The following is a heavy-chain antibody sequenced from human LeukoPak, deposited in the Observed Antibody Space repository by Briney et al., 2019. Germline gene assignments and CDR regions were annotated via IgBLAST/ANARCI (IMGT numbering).Heavy chain of an antibody. CDR1: GDSISMHY. CDR3: ARGYDFWSGFRMDV. Sequence: PSETLSLTCSVSGDSISMHYWSWIRQPPGKGLEWIGEINHSGSTNYNPSLKSRVTISLDTSKNQFSLKLSSVTAADTAVYYCARGYDFWSGFRMDVWGKGTTVTVSS. CDR2: INHSGST. V-gene: IGHV4-34*01. J-gene: IGHJ6*04. D-gene: IGHD3-3*01.